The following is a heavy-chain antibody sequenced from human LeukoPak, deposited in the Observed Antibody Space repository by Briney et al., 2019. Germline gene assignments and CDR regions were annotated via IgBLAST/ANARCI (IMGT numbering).Heavy chain of an antibody. Sequence: GGSLRLSCAASGFTFSSYAMSWVRQAPGKGLEWVSAISGSGGSTYYADSVKGRFTISRDNSKNTLYLQMNSLRAEDTVVYYCAKAGRYFGLFDYWGRGTLVTVSS. CDR2: ISGSGGST. J-gene: IGHJ4*02. D-gene: IGHD3-9*01. CDR1: GFTFSSYA. CDR3: AKAGRYFGLFDY. V-gene: IGHV3-23*01.